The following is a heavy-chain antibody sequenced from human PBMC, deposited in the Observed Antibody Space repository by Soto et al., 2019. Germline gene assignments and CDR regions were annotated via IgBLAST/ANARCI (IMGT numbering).Heavy chain of an antibody. J-gene: IGHJ5*02. CDR1: GFTFSSYG. CDR2: ISYDGSNK. D-gene: IGHD1-7*01. CDR3: AKISLRFVGTEYDP. V-gene: IGHV3-30*18. Sequence: GGSLRLSCAASGFTFSSYGMHWVRQAPGKGLEWVAVISYDGSNKYYADSVKGRFTISRDNSKNTLYLQMNSLRAEDTAVYYCAKISLRFVGTEYDPQGQGSLVTVSS.